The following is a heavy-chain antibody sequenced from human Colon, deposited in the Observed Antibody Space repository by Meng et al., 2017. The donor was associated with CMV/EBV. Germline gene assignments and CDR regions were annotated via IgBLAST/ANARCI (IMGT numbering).Heavy chain of an antibody. D-gene: IGHD1-26*01. CDR3: ASVNFDYYYFKY. CDR2: ISATGGTT. V-gene: IGHV3-48*03. Sequence: GGSLSLSCAASGFTFSRSEMTWVRQAPGKGLEWIAYISATGGTTYYADSVRGRFTISRDNAKNSLYLQMNSLRAEDTAVYFCASVNFDYYYFKYWGQGALVTVSS. CDR1: GFTFSRSE. J-gene: IGHJ4*01.